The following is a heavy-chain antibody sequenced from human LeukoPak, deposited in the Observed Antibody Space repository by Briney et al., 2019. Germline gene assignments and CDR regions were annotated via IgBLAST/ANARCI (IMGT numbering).Heavy chain of an antibody. Sequence: GGSLRLSCAASGFTFSSSAMSWVRQIPGKGLEWVSGISASGGSTSYADSVRGRFTISRDNSKNTLYVQMNSLRDEDTAVYYCAEDQRWESPHYLDSWGQGTLVTVSS. J-gene: IGHJ4*02. CDR1: GFTFSSSA. CDR2: ISASGGST. D-gene: IGHD1-26*01. CDR3: AEDQRWESPHYLDS. V-gene: IGHV3-23*01.